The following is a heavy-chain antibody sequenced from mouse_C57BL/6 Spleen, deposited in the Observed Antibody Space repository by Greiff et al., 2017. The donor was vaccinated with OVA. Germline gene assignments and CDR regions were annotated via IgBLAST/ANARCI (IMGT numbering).Heavy chain of an antibody. D-gene: IGHD1-1*01. CDR1: GFTFSDAW. Sequence: EVMLVESGGGLVQPGGSMKLSCAASGFTFSDAWMDWVRQSPEKGLEWVAEIRNKANNHATYYAESVKGRFTISRDDSKSSVYLQMNSLRAEDTGIYYCTRAVVANWYFDVWGTGTTVTVSS. V-gene: IGHV6-6*01. J-gene: IGHJ1*03. CDR3: TRAVVANWYFDV. CDR2: IRNKANNHAT.